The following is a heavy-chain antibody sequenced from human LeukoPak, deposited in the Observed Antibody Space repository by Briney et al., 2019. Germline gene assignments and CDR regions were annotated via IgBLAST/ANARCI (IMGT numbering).Heavy chain of an antibody. J-gene: IGHJ4*02. CDR2: ISSSSSYI. Sequence: GGSLRLSCAASGFTFSSYSMNWVRRAPGKGLEWVSSISSSSSYIYYADSVKGRFTISRDNAKNSLYLQMNSLRAEDTAVYYCASQMQRIDYWGQGTLVTVSS. CDR3: ASQMQRIDY. V-gene: IGHV3-21*01. CDR1: GFTFSSYS. D-gene: IGHD5-24*01.